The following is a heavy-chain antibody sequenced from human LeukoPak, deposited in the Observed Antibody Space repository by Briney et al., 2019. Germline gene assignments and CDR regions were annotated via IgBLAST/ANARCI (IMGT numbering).Heavy chain of an antibody. D-gene: IGHD2-8*01. CDR3: ARDGGARSFTNGLNWFDP. V-gene: IGHV4-59*11. Sequence: SETLSLTCLVSGGSLRGHHWNWIRQPPGKGLEWIGYIFSSGNTNSNPSLRSRLTLSLDASKNQFSLKLRSVTAADTAVYYCARDGGARSFTNGLNWFDPWGQGTLVTVSS. CDR2: IFSSGNT. CDR1: GGSLRGHH. J-gene: IGHJ5*02.